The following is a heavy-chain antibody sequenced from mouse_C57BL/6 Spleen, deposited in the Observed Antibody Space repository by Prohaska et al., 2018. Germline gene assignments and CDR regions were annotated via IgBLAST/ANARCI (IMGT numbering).Heavy chain of an antibody. Sequence: EVQLVESGGGLVKPGGSLKLSCAASGFTFSDYGMHCVRQDPVKDLEWVAYISSGSSTIYYADTVKCRFTISRDKAKNTLFLQMTSLRSEDTAMYYCAREDYDFYAMDYWGQGTSVTVSS. CDR2: ISSGSSTI. J-gene: IGHJ4*01. V-gene: IGHV5-17*01. CDR3: AREDYDFYAMDY. D-gene: IGHD2-4*01. CDR1: GFTFSDYG.